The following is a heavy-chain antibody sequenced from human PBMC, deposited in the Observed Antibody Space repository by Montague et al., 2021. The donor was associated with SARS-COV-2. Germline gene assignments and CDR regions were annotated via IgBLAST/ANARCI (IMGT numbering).Heavy chain of an antibody. Sequence: SLRLSCAASGFTFSDYAMSWVRQAPGKGLEWVSVIYGGGFTTKYAESVKGRFTISRDNSKNTVSLHMSSLRAEDTAIYYCVRDRLGIGPFDFWGQGTLVTVSS. J-gene: IGHJ4*02. CDR2: IYGGGFTT. CDR3: VRDRLGIGPFDF. CDR1: GFTFSDYA. V-gene: IGHV3-23*03. D-gene: IGHD7-27*01.